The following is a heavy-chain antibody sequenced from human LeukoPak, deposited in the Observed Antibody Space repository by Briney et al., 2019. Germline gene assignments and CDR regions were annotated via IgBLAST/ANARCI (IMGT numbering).Heavy chain of an antibody. CDR3: ARDYYDSSGYPYYFDY. D-gene: IGHD3-22*01. V-gene: IGHV3-66*01. CDR2: IYSGGST. CDR1: GFTVSSNY. J-gene: IGHJ4*01. Sequence: GGSLRLSCAASGFTVSSNYMSWVRQAPGKGLEWVSVIYSGGSTYCADSVKGRFTISRDNSKNTLYLQMNSLRAEDTAVYYCARDYYDSSGYPYYFDYWGHGTLVTVSS.